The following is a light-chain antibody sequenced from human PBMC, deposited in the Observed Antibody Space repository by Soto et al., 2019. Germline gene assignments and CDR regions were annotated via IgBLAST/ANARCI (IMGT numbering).Light chain of an antibody. Sequence: SVLTQPASVSGSPGQSITISCTGTSSDVGGYNYVSWYQQHPGKAPKLMIYEVSNRPSGVSNRFSGSKSGNTASLTISGLQAEDEADYYCSSYTSCSTVVFGGGTQLTVL. CDR2: EVS. J-gene: IGLJ2*01. V-gene: IGLV2-14*01. CDR1: SSDVGGYNY. CDR3: SSYTSCSTVV.